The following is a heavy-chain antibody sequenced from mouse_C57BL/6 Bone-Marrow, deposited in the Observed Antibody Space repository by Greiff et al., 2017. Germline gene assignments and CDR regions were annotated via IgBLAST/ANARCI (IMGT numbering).Heavy chain of an antibody. Sequence: VHVKQSGAELVRPGASVKLSCTASGFNIKDDYMHWVKQRPEQGLEWIGWIDPENGDTEYASKFQGKATITADTSSNTAYLQLSSLTSEDTAVYYCTRLLWSAMDYWGQGTSVTVSS. CDR2: IDPENGDT. CDR1: GFNIKDDY. D-gene: IGHD1-1*02. V-gene: IGHV14-4*01. CDR3: TRLLWSAMDY. J-gene: IGHJ4*01.